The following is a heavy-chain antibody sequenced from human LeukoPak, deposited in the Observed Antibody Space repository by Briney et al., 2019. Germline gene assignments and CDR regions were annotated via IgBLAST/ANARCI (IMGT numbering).Heavy chain of an antibody. CDR1: GGSISNYY. Sequence: SETLSLTCTVSGGSISNYYWSWIRQPAGKGLEWIGRIYTSGSPNYNPSLKSRVTMSVDTPKNQFSLRLSSVTAADTAVYYCARVSSSWYQDWYFDLWGRGTLVTVSS. V-gene: IGHV4-4*07. CDR3: ARVSSSWYQDWYFDL. J-gene: IGHJ2*01. CDR2: IYTSGSP. D-gene: IGHD6-13*01.